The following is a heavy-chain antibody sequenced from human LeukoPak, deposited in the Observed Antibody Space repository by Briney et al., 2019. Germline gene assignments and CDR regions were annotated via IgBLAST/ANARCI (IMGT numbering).Heavy chain of an antibody. CDR2: INHSGST. CDR3: ARGLTPAHAFDI. CDR1: GGSFSGYY. J-gene: IGHJ3*02. V-gene: IGHV4-34*01. Sequence: SETLSLTCAVYGGSFSGYYWSWIRQPPGKGLEWIGEINHSGSTNYNPSLKSRVTISVDTSKNQFSLKLSSVTAADTAVYHCARGLTPAHAFDIWGQGTMVTVSS. D-gene: IGHD2-2*01.